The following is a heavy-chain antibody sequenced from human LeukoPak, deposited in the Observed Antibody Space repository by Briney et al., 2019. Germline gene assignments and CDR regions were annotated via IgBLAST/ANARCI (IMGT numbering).Heavy chain of an antibody. Sequence: GGSLRLSCTASGFTFSTYSMNWVRQAPGKGLEWVSAISNTGGSTYYADSVKGRFTISRDKSKNTLSLQMNSLRAEDTAVYYCAQQVGYCSSGSCYFTYWGQGTLVTVSS. CDR2: ISNTGGST. J-gene: IGHJ1*01. V-gene: IGHV3-23*01. CDR1: GFTFSTYS. D-gene: IGHD2-15*01. CDR3: AQQVGYCSSGSCYFTY.